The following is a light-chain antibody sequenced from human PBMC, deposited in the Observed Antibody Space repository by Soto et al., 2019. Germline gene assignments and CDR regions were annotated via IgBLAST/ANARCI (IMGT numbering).Light chain of an antibody. Sequence: EIVLTQSPATLSLSPGERAILSCRASQRIRSYLAWYQQRPGQAPRLLIYDASNRATGIPARFSGSGSGTEFTLTISSLEPEDFAVYYCQQRSNWPITFGQGTRLEIK. CDR2: DAS. CDR1: QRIRSY. J-gene: IGKJ5*01. CDR3: QQRSNWPIT. V-gene: IGKV3-11*01.